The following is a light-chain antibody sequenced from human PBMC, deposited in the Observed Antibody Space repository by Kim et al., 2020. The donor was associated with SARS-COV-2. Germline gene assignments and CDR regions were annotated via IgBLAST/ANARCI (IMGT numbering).Light chain of an antibody. Sequence: SYELTQPPSVSVSPGQTASITCAGDKLGDKYARWYQQKPGQSPVLVIYQDSKRPSGIPERFSGSNSGNTATLTISGTQARDEADYYCQVWDRSTVVFGGG. J-gene: IGLJ2*01. CDR3: QVWDRSTVV. CDR2: QDS. CDR1: KLGDKY. V-gene: IGLV3-1*01.